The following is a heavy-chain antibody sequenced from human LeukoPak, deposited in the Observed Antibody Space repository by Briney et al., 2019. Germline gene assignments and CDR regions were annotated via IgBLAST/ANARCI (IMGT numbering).Heavy chain of an antibody. V-gene: IGHV1-8*01. CDR2: MNPNSGNT. CDR1: GYTFTSYD. Sequence: ASVKVSCKASGYTFTSYDINWVRQATGQGLEWMGWMNPNSGNTGYAQKFQGRVTMTRNTSISTAYMELSSLSSEDTVVYYCARGRYGSGSYYNPNYNWFDPWGQGTLVTVSS. J-gene: IGHJ5*02. CDR3: ARGRYGSGSYYNPNYNWFDP. D-gene: IGHD3-10*01.